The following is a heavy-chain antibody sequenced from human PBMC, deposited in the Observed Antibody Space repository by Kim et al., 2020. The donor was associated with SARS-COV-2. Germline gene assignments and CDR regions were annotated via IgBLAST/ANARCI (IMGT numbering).Heavy chain of an antibody. J-gene: IGHJ4*02. D-gene: IGHD1-26*01. Sequence: SETLSLTCIVSGDSISGFYWTWMRQPPGKGLEYMGHIAYNGGATYNPSLRTRLTISLDTSKNHFSLQLTSAIAAATAVYYSARGWELDYWCQVTLVAVSS. CDR3: ARGWELDY. CDR1: GDSISGFY. CDR2: IAYNGGA. V-gene: IGHV4-59*12.